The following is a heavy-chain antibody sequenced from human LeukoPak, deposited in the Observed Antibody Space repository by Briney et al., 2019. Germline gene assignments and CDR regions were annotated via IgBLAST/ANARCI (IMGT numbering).Heavy chain of an antibody. CDR2: IYSGGST. Sequence: GGSLRLSCAVSGFTVSSNYMSWVRQAPGAGLEWVSVIYSGGSTDYADSVKGRFTISRDNSKNTLYLQMNSLRAEDTAIYYCARDLNNGSYHWFDPWGQGTLVTVSS. CDR1: GFTVSSNY. J-gene: IGHJ5*02. CDR3: ARDLNNGSYHWFDP. V-gene: IGHV3-66*01. D-gene: IGHD1-26*01.